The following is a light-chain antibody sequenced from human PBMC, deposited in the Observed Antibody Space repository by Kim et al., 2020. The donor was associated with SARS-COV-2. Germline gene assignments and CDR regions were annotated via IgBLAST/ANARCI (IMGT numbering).Light chain of an antibody. CDR3: SSYAGSNTWV. J-gene: IGLJ3*02. CDR2: QGT. CDR1: SSDVAAYAS. Sequence: GQSFTISCTGTSSDVAAYASVSWYQHHPGKAPKLMIFQGTKRPSGVPDRFSGSKSGNTASLTVSGLQTDDEADYYCSSYAGSNTWVFGGGTQLTVL. V-gene: IGLV2-8*01.